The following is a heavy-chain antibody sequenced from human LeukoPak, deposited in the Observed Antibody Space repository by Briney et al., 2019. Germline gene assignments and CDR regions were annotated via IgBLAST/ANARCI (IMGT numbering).Heavy chain of an antibody. J-gene: IGHJ4*02. D-gene: IGHD6-13*01. V-gene: IGHV3-23*01. CDR3: AKDSLKWGIAAAGTVY. CDR2: ISGSGGST. Sequence: GGSLRLSCAASGFTFSSYSMNWVRQAPGKGLEWVSAISGSGGSTYYADSVKGRFTISRDNSKNTLYLQMNSLRAEDTAVYYCAKDSLKWGIAAAGTVYWGQGTLVTVSS. CDR1: GFTFSSYS.